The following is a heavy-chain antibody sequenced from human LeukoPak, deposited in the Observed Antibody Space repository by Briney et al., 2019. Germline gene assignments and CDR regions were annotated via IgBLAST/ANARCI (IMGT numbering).Heavy chain of an antibody. CDR2: ISAYNGNT. V-gene: IGHV1-18*01. CDR3: ARDYYGSGSYYDRLIDY. CDR1: GYTFTSYG. Sequence: ASVKVSCKASGYTFTSYGISWVRQAPGQGLEWMGWISAYNGNTNYAQKLQGRVTMTTDTSTSTAYMELRSLRSDDTAVYYCARDYYGSGSYYDRLIDYWGQGTLVTVSS. D-gene: IGHD3-10*01. J-gene: IGHJ4*02.